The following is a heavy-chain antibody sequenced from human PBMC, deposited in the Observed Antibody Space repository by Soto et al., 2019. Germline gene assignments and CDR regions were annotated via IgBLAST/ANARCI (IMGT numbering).Heavy chain of an antibody. CDR2: ISYDGSNK. CDR1: GFTFSSYA. D-gene: IGHD6-19*01. Sequence: GGSLRLSGAASGFTFSSYAIHWVRQAPGKGLEWVAVISYDGSNKYYADSVKGRFTISRDNSKNTLYLQMNSLRAEDTAVYYCARDDSSGWYYGMDVWGQGTTVTVSS. V-gene: IGHV3-30-3*01. CDR3: ARDDSSGWYYGMDV. J-gene: IGHJ6*02.